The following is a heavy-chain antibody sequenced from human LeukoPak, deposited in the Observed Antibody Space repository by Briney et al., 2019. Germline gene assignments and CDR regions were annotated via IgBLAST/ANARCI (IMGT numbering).Heavy chain of an antibody. J-gene: IGHJ6*04. CDR1: GFTFSSYA. V-gene: IGHV3-23*01. D-gene: IGHD3-10*02. Sequence: GGSLRLSCAASGFTFSSYAMSWVRQAPGKGLEWVSDINGSGYSTYYADSVKGRFTISRDNAKNSLYLQMNSLRAEDTAVYYCAELGITMIGGVWGEGTTVTISS. CDR2: INGSGYST. CDR3: AELGITMIGGV.